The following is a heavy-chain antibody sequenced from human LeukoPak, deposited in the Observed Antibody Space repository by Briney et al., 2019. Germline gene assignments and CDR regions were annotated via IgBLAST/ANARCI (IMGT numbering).Heavy chain of an antibody. D-gene: IGHD3-3*01. CDR3: VREADFWSGYYNHNWFDL. Sequence: PGGSLRLSCVVSGFTFDDYGMSWVRQVPGKGLEWVSGINWNGGTAVNADAVKGRFSISRDNAKNSVYLEMNSLRVEDTALYHCVREADFWSGYYNHNWFDLWGQGTLVTVSS. V-gene: IGHV3-20*01. J-gene: IGHJ5*02. CDR2: INWNGGTA. CDR1: GFTFDDYG.